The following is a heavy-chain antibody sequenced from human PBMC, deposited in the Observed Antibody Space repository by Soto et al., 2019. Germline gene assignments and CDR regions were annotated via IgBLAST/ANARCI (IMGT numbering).Heavy chain of an antibody. CDR3: AKPRQITSLLLYYFDY. V-gene: IGHV3-30*18. J-gene: IGHJ4*02. CDR1: GFTFSSYG. CDR2: ISYDGSNK. D-gene: IGHD2-15*01. Sequence: QVQLVESGGGVVQPGRSLRLSCAASGFTFSSYGMHWVRQAPAKPPPRLAAISYDGSNKYYADSVKGRFTISRDNSKNTLYLQMNSLRAEDTAVYYCAKPRQITSLLLYYFDYWGQGTLVTVSS.